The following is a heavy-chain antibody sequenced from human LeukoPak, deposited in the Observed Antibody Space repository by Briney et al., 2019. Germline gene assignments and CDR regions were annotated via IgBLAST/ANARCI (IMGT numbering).Heavy chain of an antibody. Sequence: SETLSLTCTVCGGSISNYYWSWIRQPPGKGVEWIGYIYYSGSTNYNPSLKSRVTISVDTSKNQFSLMLSSVTAADTAVYYCATSWFGEFSWFDAWGQGTLVTVSS. V-gene: IGHV4-59*01. CDR1: GGSISNYY. CDR2: IYYSGST. J-gene: IGHJ5*02. CDR3: ATSWFGEFSWFDA. D-gene: IGHD3-10*01.